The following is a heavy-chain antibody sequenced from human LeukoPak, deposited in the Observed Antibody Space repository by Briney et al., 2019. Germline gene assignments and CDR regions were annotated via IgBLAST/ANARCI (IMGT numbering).Heavy chain of an antibody. Sequence: ASVKDSCKASGYTLTSYGISWVRQAPGRGLEWMGWIRAYNGNTNYAQKLQGRVTMTTDTSTSTAYMELRSLRSDDTAVYYCARDRKGYYYDSSGYYYRDAFDIWGQGTMVTVSS. J-gene: IGHJ3*02. CDR2: IRAYNGNT. D-gene: IGHD3-22*01. CDR1: GYTLTSYG. CDR3: ARDRKGYYYDSSGYYYRDAFDI. V-gene: IGHV1-18*01.